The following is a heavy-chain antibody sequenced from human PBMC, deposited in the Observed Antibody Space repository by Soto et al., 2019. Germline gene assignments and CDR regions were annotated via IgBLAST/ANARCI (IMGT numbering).Heavy chain of an antibody. CDR3: ARDDWDSSLLRRYYYGMDV. V-gene: IGHV3-48*02. CDR2: ISSSSSTI. D-gene: IGHD6-6*01. J-gene: IGHJ6*02. CDR1: GFTFSSYS. Sequence: EVQLVESGGGLVQPGGSLRLSCAASGFTFSSYSMNWVRQAPGKGLEWVSYISSSSSTIYYADSVKGRFTISRDNAKNSLYLQMNSVRDEDTAVYYCARDDWDSSLLRRYYYGMDVWGQGTTVTVSS.